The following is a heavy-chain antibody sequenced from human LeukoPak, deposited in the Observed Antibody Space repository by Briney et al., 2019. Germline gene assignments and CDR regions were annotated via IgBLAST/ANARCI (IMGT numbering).Heavy chain of an antibody. CDR2: IYSGGGT. D-gene: IGHD2-15*01. CDR1: GFFVSSNY. J-gene: IGHJ6*02. V-gene: IGHV3-53*01. Sequence: GSLRLSCAASGFFVSSNYMSWVRQAPGKGLEWVSVIYSGGGTYYADSVKGRFTISRDNSKNTLYLQMNSLRAEDTAVYYCARAASLGIYYGMDVWGQGTTVTVSS. CDR3: ARAASLGIYYGMDV.